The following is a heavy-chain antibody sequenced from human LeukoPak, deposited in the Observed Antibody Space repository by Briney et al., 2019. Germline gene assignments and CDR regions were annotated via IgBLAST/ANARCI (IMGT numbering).Heavy chain of an antibody. CDR1: GDSVSSNSAT. Sequence: SQTLSLTCAISGDSVSSNSATWNWIRQSPSRGLEWLGRTYYRSKWYFDYGMSVKSRITINPDTSKNQFSLQLHSVTPDDTAVXXCAGTGSYFRYWDQGTLVTVSS. D-gene: IGHD1-26*01. J-gene: IGHJ4*02. CDR2: TYYRSKWYF. V-gene: IGHV6-1*01. CDR3: AGTGSYFRY.